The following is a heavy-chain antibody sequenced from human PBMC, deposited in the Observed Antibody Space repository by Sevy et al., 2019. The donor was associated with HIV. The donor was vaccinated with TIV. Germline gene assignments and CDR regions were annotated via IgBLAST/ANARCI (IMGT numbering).Heavy chain of an antibody. Sequence: GGSLRLSCAASGFSFTWYWMSWVRQAPGKGLEWVSVIYSGGSTYYADSVKGRFTISRDNSKNTLYLQMNSLRAEDTAVYYCARDLLYGSGWYLPFDYWGQGTLVTVSS. CDR1: GFSFTWYW. V-gene: IGHV3-53*01. CDR2: IYSGGST. CDR3: ARDLLYGSGWYLPFDY. D-gene: IGHD6-19*01. J-gene: IGHJ4*02.